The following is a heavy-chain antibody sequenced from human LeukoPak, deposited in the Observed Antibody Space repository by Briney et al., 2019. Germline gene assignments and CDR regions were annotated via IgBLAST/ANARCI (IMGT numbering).Heavy chain of an antibody. D-gene: IGHD4-23*01. J-gene: IGHJ3*02. Sequence: PSQTLSLTCTVSGGSISSGSYYWSWIRQPAGKGLEWIGRIYTSGSTNYDPSLKSRVTISVDTSKNQFSLKLSSVTAADTAVYYCARTTMDWNPWVDAFGIWGQGTMVTVSS. CDR3: ARTTMDWNPWVDAFGI. CDR2: IYTSGST. V-gene: IGHV4-61*02. CDR1: GGSISSGSYY.